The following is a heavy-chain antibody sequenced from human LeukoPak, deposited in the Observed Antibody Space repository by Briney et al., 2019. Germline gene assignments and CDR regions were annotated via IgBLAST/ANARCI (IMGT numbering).Heavy chain of an antibody. CDR3: ARDRDWHLVVVAASSGWFDP. Sequence: GRSLRLSCAASGFTFSSYGMHWVRQAPGKGLEWVAVISYDGSNKYYADSVKGRFTISRDNSKNTLYLQMNSLRAEDTAVYYCARDRDWHLVVVAASSGWFDPWGQGTLVTVSS. CDR2: ISYDGSNK. CDR1: GFTFSSYG. D-gene: IGHD2-15*01. V-gene: IGHV3-30*03. J-gene: IGHJ5*02.